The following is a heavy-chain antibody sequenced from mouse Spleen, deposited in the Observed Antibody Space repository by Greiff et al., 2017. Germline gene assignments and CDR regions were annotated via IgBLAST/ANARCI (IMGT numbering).Heavy chain of an antibody. Sequence: QVQLQQPGAELVRPGSSVKLSCKASGYTFTSYWMHWVKQRPIQGLEWIGNIDPSDSETHYNQKFKDKATLTVDKSSSTAYTQLSSLTSEDSAVYYCARGGYDGYYFDYWGQGTTLTVSS. CDR1: GYTFTSYW. CDR3: ARGGYDGYYFDY. CDR2: IDPSDSET. V-gene: IGHV1-52*01. J-gene: IGHJ2*01. D-gene: IGHD2-3*01.